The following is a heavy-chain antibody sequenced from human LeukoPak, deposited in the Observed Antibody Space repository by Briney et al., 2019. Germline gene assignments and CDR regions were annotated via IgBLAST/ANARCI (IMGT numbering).Heavy chain of an antibody. CDR3: VREYSSSSGRAFDI. J-gene: IGHJ3*02. D-gene: IGHD6-6*01. CDR1: GFTFSSYW. CDR2: ISTDCIST. V-gene: IGHV3-74*01. Sequence: GGSLRLSCAASGFTFSSYWMHWVRQAPGKGRVCVSRISTDCISTNSADSVKCRLTISKDNAKNTLYLQMNSLRAEDTAVYYCVREYSSSSGRAFDIWGQGTMVTVSP.